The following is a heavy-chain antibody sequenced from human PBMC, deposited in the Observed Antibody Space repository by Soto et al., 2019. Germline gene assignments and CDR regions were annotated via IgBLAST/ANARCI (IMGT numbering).Heavy chain of an antibody. CDR1: GGSFSGYY. D-gene: IGHD5-12*01. CDR2: INHSGST. Sequence: PSETLSLTCAVYGGSFSGYYWSWIRQPPGKGLEWIGEINHSGSTNYNPSLKSRVTISVDTSKNQFSLKLSSVTAADTAVYYCATEMATTTAIWGQGTMVTVSS. V-gene: IGHV4-34*01. J-gene: IGHJ3*02. CDR3: ATEMATTTAI.